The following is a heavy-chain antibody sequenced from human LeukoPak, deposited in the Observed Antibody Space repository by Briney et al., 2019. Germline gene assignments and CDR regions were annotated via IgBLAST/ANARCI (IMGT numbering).Heavy chain of an antibody. Sequence: GGSLRLSCAAPGFIFDNYAIHWVRQAPGKGLGWVSLISGDGGSTFYADSVRGRFTISRDNTRKSLSLQMGSLRSGDTALYYCARESETSGWYDYWGQGTLVTVSS. CDR3: ARESETSGWYDY. J-gene: IGHJ4*02. D-gene: IGHD6-19*01. CDR2: ISGDGGST. V-gene: IGHV3-43*02. CDR1: GFIFDNYA.